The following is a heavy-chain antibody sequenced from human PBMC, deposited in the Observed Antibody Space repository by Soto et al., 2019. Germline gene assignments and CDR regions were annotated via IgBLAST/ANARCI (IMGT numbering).Heavy chain of an antibody. V-gene: IGHV2-5*01. CDR1: GFSLATDGVG. Sequence: QITLKESGPTLVKPRQTLTLTCAFSGFSLATDGVGVSWIRQSPGKALEWLALIYWSGDKRYSPSLKSRLTITNVTSGNQVVLIMTNLDPMDTATYYCVHETRWLQMDSWGQGVPVTVSS. D-gene: IGHD5-12*01. J-gene: IGHJ4*02. CDR3: VHETRWLQMDS. CDR2: IYWSGDK.